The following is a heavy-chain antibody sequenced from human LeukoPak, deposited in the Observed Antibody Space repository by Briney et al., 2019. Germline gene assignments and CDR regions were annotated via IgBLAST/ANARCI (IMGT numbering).Heavy chain of an antibody. D-gene: IGHD3-22*01. CDR3: ARDGLYYYDSSGYYSDQFDY. V-gene: IGHV1-8*01. CDR1: GYTFTSYD. J-gene: IGHJ4*02. CDR2: MNPNSGNT. Sequence: ASVKVSCKASGYTFTSYDINWVRQATGQGLEWMGWMNPNSGNTGYAQKFQGRVTMTRNTSISTAYMELSSLRSEDTAVYYCARDGLYYYDSSGYYSDQFDYWGQGTLVTVSS.